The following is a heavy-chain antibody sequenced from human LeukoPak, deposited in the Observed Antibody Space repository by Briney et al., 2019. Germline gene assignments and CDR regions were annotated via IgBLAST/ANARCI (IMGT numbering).Heavy chain of an antibody. CDR3: ARRGIQLWNWFDP. D-gene: IGHD5-18*01. Sequence: PGGSLRLSCAASGFPFSDYYMSWVRQAPGKGLEWVANIKQDGSEKYYVDSVKGRFTISRDNAKNSLYLQMNSLRAEDTAVYYCARRGIQLWNWFDPWGQGTLVTVSS. J-gene: IGHJ5*02. CDR2: IKQDGSEK. CDR1: GFPFSDYY. V-gene: IGHV3-7*01.